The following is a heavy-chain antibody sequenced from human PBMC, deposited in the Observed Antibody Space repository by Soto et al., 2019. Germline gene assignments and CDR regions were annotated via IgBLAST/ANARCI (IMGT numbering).Heavy chain of an antibody. V-gene: IGHV4-34*01. CDR1: GGSFSGYY. CDR2: INHSGST. CDR3: ARDCKWELLLGIYYYGMDV. J-gene: IGHJ6*02. D-gene: IGHD1-26*01. Sequence: PSETLSLTCAVYGGSFSGYYWSWIRQPPGKGLEWIGEINHSGSTNYNPSLKSRVTISVDTSKNQFSLKLSSVTAADTAVYYCARDCKWELLLGIYYYGMDVWGQGTTVTVSS.